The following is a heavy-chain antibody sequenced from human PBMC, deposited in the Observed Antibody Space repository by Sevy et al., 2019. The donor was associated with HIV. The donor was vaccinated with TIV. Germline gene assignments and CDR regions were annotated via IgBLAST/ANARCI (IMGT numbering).Heavy chain of an antibody. D-gene: IGHD5-18*01. Sequence: ASVKVSCKASGYTFTSYDINWVRQATGQGLEWMGWMNPNRGNTGYGQKFQGRVNMTRNTSISTAYMELSSLRSEDTAVYYCARGSAKDTDRPLNYWGQGTLVTVSS. CDR2: MNPNRGNT. CDR1: GYTFTSYD. J-gene: IGHJ4*02. V-gene: IGHV1-8*01. CDR3: ARGSAKDTDRPLNY.